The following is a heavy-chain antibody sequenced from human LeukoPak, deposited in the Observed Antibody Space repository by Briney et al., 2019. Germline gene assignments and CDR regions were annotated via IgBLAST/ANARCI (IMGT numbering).Heavy chain of an antibody. Sequence: SGGSLRLSCAASGFTFSSYEIHWVRQAPGKGLEWLSYISSSGSTIKYADSVKGRFTISRGNAKNSLYLQMNSLRPEDTAVYYCAELGITMIGGVWGKGTTVTISS. J-gene: IGHJ6*04. CDR1: GFTFSSYE. D-gene: IGHD3-10*02. V-gene: IGHV3-48*03. CDR2: ISSSGSTI. CDR3: AELGITMIGGV.